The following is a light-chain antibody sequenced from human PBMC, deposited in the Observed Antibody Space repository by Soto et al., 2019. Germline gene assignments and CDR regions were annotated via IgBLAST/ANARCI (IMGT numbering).Light chain of an antibody. Sequence: EIVLTQSPGTLSLSPGERATLSCRASQSVTSTYLAWYQQKPGQAPRLLMSDASSRATGIPDRFSGSGSGTDFTLTISRLDPEDCAVYYCHQYATSPLTFGGGTKVEIK. V-gene: IGKV3-20*01. CDR3: HQYATSPLT. CDR2: DAS. CDR1: QSVTSTY. J-gene: IGKJ4*01.